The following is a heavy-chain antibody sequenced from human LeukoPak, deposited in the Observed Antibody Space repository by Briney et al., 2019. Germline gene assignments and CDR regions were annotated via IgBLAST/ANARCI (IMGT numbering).Heavy chain of an antibody. CDR1: GFTFSSYA. J-gene: IGHJ1*01. V-gene: IGHV3-23*01. D-gene: IGHD6-19*01. CDR2: ISGSGGST. Sequence: GGSLRLSCAAPGFTFSSYAMSWVRQAPGKGLEWVSAISGSGGSTYYADSVKGRFTISRDNSKNTLYLQMNSLRAEDTAVYYCAKDLSYSSELRPFAFQHWGQGTLVTVSS. CDR3: AKDLSYSSELRPFAFQH.